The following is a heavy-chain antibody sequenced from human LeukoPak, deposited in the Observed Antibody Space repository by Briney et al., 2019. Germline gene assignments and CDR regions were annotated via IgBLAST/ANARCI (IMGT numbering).Heavy chain of an antibody. CDR3: ARVQLVRPHYYYYYMDV. D-gene: IGHD1-1*01. CDR2: ISSNGGST. Sequence: GGSLRLSCAASGFTFSSYAMHWVRQAPGKELEYVSAISSNGGSTYYANSVKGRFTISRDNSKNTLYLQMGSLRSEDTAVYYCARVQLVRPHYYYYYMDVWGKGTTVTVSS. V-gene: IGHV3-64*01. CDR1: GFTFSSYA. J-gene: IGHJ6*03.